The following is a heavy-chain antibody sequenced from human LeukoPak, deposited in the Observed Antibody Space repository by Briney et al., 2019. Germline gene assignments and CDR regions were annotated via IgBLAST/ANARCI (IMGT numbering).Heavy chain of an antibody. J-gene: IGHJ4*02. V-gene: IGHV3-48*01. CDR2: ISSSSDTK. CDR1: GFTFSSYA. Sequence: GGSLRLSCAASGFTFSSYAMHWVRQAPGKGLEWLSYISSSSDTKYYADSVKGRFTISRDNAKNSLYLQMNSLRAEGTAVYYCARDRVELLNEHWGQGTLVTVSS. CDR3: ARDRVELLNEH. D-gene: IGHD1-7*01.